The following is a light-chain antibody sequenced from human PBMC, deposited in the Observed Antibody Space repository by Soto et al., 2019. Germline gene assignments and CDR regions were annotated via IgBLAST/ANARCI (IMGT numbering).Light chain of an antibody. J-gene: IGKJ1*01. CDR1: QTVSSNY. Sequence: TVLTQSPGTLSLSPGEGATLSCRASQTVSSNYVAWYQMKPGQAPRLPIYGASTRATGIPDRFSGGGSGTDFTLTITSLEPEDLAEYICQQYGNQPQTFGQGTKVEIK. CDR3: QQYGNQPQT. V-gene: IGKV3-20*01. CDR2: GAS.